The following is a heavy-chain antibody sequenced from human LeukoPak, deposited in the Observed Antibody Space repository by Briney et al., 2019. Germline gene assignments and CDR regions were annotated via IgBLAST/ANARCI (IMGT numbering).Heavy chain of an antibody. Sequence: GGSLRHSCATSGFTFRNYGMHWVRQAPGKGLEWVAIIYYDGSNQYYADSVKGRFTISRDNSKDTLYLQLNSLRAEDTAMYYCARDRGQSYFDYWGQGTLVTVSS. CDR1: GFTFRNYG. CDR2: IYYDGSNQ. J-gene: IGHJ4*02. CDR3: ARDRGQSYFDY. V-gene: IGHV3-33*01. D-gene: IGHD3-10*01.